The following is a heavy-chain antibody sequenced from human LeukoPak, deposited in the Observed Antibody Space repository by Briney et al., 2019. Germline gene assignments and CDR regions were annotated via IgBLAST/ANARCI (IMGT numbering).Heavy chain of an antibody. CDR3: AKDWGYCSSTSCYASWFDP. V-gene: IGHV3-23*01. CDR2: ISGSGGST. J-gene: IGHJ5*02. CDR1: GFTFSSYA. D-gene: IGHD2-2*01. Sequence: PGGSLRLSCAASGFTFSSYAMSWVRQAPGKGLEWVSAISGSGGSTYYADSVKGQFTISRDNSKNTLYLQMNSLRAEDTAVYYCAKDWGYCSSTSCYASWFDPWGQGTLVTVSS.